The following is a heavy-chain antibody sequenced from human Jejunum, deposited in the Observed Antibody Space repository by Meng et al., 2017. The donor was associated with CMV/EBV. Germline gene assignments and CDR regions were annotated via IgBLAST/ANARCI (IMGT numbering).Heavy chain of an antibody. V-gene: IGHV3-23*01. Sequence: SCAASGFTFSSHGMTWVRQAPGKGLEWVSTLDSSGDYTFYADSVKGRFTISRDNSKNTLYLQMNSLGAEDTAVYYCATGQERHGYWGQGTLVTVSS. CDR2: LDSSGDYT. CDR1: GFTFSSHG. CDR3: ATGQERHGY. J-gene: IGHJ4*02.